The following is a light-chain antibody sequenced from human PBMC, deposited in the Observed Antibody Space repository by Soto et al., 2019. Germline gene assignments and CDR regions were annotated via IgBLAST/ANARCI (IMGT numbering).Light chain of an antibody. CDR2: AAS. Sequence: AIRMTQSPSSLSASTGDRVTITCRASQGISSYLAWYQQKPGKAPKLLIYAASNLETGVPSRFSGSGSGTDFTFTISSLQPEDIATYYCQQYDYLPLTFGGGTKV. CDR1: QGISSY. V-gene: IGKV1-8*01. J-gene: IGKJ4*01. CDR3: QQYDYLPLT.